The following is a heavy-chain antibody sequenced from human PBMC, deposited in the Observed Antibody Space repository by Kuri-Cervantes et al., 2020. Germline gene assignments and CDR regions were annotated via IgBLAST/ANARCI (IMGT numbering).Heavy chain of an antibody. CDR1: GYTFTGYY. J-gene: IGHJ4*02. D-gene: IGHD3-10*01. Sequence: ASVKVSCKASGYTFTGYYMHWVRQAPGQGLEWMGWINPNSGGTNYAQKFQGRVTMTRDTSISTAYMELSRLRSDDTAVYYCAREGFSRSGRTIDYWGQGTLVTVSS. V-gene: IGHV1-2*02. CDR2: INPNSGGT. CDR3: AREGFSRSGRTIDY.